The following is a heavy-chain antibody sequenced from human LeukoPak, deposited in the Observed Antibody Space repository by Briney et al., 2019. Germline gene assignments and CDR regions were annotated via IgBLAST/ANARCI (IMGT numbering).Heavy chain of an antibody. V-gene: IGHV4-4*02. Sequence: SGTLSLTCADYGGSINSSNWWTWVRQSPGEGLGWIGAVYHSGTSNYNPSLKSRITISIDTSRNQFSLEMRYVTAADTAVYYCARLSRGYNGYVDEGGYYFDHWGQGALVTVSS. D-gene: IGHD5-12*01. CDR1: GGSINSSNW. CDR2: VYHSGTS. CDR3: ARLSRGYNGYVDEGGYYFDH. J-gene: IGHJ4*02.